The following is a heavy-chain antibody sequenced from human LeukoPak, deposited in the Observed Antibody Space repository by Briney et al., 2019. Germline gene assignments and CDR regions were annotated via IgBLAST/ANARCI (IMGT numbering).Heavy chain of an antibody. V-gene: IGHV3-7*01. CDR2: IKEDGSEK. D-gene: IGHD6-19*01. CDR1: GFTFTTYW. CDR3: SRNSGWYRLDY. J-gene: IGHJ4*02. Sequence: GGSLRISCTASGFTFTTYWTTWVRQSPGKGLEWVANIKEDGSEKGYADSVKGRFTISRDNAKNSLYLQMNSLRVDDTAMYYCSRNSGWYRLDYWGQGTLVTVPS.